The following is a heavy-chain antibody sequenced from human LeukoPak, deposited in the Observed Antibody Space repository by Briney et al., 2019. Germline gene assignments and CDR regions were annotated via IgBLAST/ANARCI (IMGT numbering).Heavy chain of an antibody. V-gene: IGHV4-39*07. Sequence: SETLSLTCTVSGDSISSSTYYWGCIRPPPRKRLDFIGTIYYTGSTYYNPSLKSRVTISVDASKNQLSLKLSSVTAADTAVYYCARYYDSSGYYPTPTPYFDYWGQGTLVTVSS. CDR3: ARYYDSSGYYPTPTPYFDY. CDR1: GDSISSSTYY. J-gene: IGHJ4*02. CDR2: IYYTGST. D-gene: IGHD3-22*01.